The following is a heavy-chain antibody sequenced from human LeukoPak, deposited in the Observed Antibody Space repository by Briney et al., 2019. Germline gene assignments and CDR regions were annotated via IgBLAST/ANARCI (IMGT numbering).Heavy chain of an antibody. CDR2: ISYDGSNK. D-gene: IGHD6-19*01. Sequence: GGSLRLSCAASGFTFSSYGMHWVRQAPGKGLEWVAVISYDGSNKYYADSVKGRFTISRDNSKNTLYLQMNSLRAEDTAVYYCAKPYSSGWHYDYWGQGTLVTASS. J-gene: IGHJ4*02. CDR3: AKPYSSGWHYDY. CDR1: GFTFSSYG. V-gene: IGHV3-30*18.